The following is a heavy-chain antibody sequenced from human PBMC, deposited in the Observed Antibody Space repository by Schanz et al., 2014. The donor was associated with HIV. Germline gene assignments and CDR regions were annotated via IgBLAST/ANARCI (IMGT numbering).Heavy chain of an antibody. J-gene: IGHJ5*02. CDR2: INPKSGDT. Sequence: QLQLVQSGAGVKKPGASVKVSCKASAYTFTGYYMHWVRQAPGQGLEWIGWINPKSGDTNYAQKFQGRVTMTRDTSISTAYMEMRRLRSDDTTVYYCARDVSVDCTGINNCYTRKWFDPWGQGTLVTVSS. CDR3: ARDVSVDCTGINNCYTRKWFDP. V-gene: IGHV1-2*02. D-gene: IGHD2-2*02. CDR1: AYTFTGYY.